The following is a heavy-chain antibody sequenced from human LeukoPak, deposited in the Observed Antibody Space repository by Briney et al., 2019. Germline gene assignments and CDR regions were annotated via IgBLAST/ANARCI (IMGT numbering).Heavy chain of an antibody. D-gene: IGHD5-12*01. CDR1: GGAISGGQY. V-gene: IGHV4-31*03. CDR2: IFHSGST. Sequence: SETLSLTCTVSGGAISGGQYWTWIRQRPGKGLEWIGYIFHSGSTYYNPSLKSRVTISIDTSENQFSLRLSSVTAADTAVYYCARAPSAYESFFDYWGQGTLVLVSS. J-gene: IGHJ4*02. CDR3: ARAPSAYESFFDY.